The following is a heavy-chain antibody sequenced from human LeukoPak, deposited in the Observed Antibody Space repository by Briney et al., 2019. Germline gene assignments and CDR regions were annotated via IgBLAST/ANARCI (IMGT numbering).Heavy chain of an antibody. CDR3: AREPPPPYYDYVWGSWGNYFDY. Sequence: PGGSLRLSCAASGFTFSSYAMHWVRQAPGKGLEYVSAISSNGGSTYYANSVKGRFTISRDNSKNTLYLQMGSLRSDDTAVYYCAREPPPPYYDYVWGSWGNYFDYWGQGTLVTVSS. CDR1: GFTFSSYA. J-gene: IGHJ4*02. CDR2: ISSNGGST. V-gene: IGHV3-64*01. D-gene: IGHD3-16*01.